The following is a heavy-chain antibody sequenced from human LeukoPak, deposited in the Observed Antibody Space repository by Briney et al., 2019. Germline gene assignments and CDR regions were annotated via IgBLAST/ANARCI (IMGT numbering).Heavy chain of an antibody. Sequence: SETLSLTCTVSGGSISSSSYYWGWIRQPPGKGLEWIGSIYYSGSTYYNPSLKSRVTISVDTSKNQFSLKLSSVTAADTAVYYCARHCGGDCQPYYYYYYMDVWGKGTTVTISS. CDR3: ARHCGGDCQPYYYYYYMDV. D-gene: IGHD2-21*02. CDR1: GGSISSSSYY. J-gene: IGHJ6*03. CDR2: IYYSGST. V-gene: IGHV4-39*01.